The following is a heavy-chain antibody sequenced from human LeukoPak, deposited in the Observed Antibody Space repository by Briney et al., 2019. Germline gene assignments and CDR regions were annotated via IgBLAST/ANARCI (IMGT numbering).Heavy chain of an antibody. CDR1: GGSISSAGSY. CDR3: ARAGDFDY. V-gene: IGHV4-30-4*01. CDR2: IDYSGTT. J-gene: IGHJ4*02. Sequence: SETLSLTCTVSGGSISSAGSYWSWIRQPPGKGLEWIGYIDYSGTTYYNPSLKSRVSMSADMSKNQFSLKLTSVTAADTAVYFCARAGDFDYWGQGTLVTVSS.